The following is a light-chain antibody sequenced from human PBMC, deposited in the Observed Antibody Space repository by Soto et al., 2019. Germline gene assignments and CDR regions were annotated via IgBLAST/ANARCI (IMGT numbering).Light chain of an antibody. Sequence: EIVLTQSPGTLSLSPGERATLSCRASQFISSSYFAWYQQKPGQPPRLLIYGASNRATGIPDRFSGGGSGTDFTLAIGRLDPEHFAVYSCHHYGYSPWTFAQGTKVEIK. V-gene: IGKV3-20*01. CDR3: HHYGYSPWT. CDR1: QFISSSY. J-gene: IGKJ1*01. CDR2: GAS.